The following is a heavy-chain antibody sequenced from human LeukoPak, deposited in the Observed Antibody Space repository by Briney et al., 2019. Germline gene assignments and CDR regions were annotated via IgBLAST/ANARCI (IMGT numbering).Heavy chain of an antibody. CDR2: IRSKAYGGTT. CDR1: GFTFGDYA. V-gene: IGHV3-49*04. CDR3: TPGPRYCSSTSCWTFDY. J-gene: IGHJ4*02. Sequence: GGSLRLSCTASGFTFGDYAMSWVRQAPGKGLEWVGFIRSKAYGGTTEYAASVKGRFTISRDDSKSIAYLQMNSLKTEDTAVYYCTPGPRYCSSTSCWTFDYWGQGTLVTVSS. D-gene: IGHD2-2*01.